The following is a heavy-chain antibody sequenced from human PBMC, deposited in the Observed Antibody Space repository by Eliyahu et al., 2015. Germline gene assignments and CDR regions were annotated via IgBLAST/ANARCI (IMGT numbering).Heavy chain of an antibody. J-gene: IGHJ4*02. D-gene: IGHD4-23*01. Sequence: QVQLQQSGPGLVKPSQTLSLTCAISGDSVSSSSAGWNWIRQSPSRGLEWLGRTYYRSKWNNDYAVSVKSRVIINPDTSKNRFSLQLNSVTPEDTAVYYCARNFDYGGNSFTLDYWGQGTLVTVSS. CDR2: TYYRSKWNN. V-gene: IGHV6-1*01. CDR1: GDSVSSSSAG. CDR3: ARNFDYGGNSFTLDY.